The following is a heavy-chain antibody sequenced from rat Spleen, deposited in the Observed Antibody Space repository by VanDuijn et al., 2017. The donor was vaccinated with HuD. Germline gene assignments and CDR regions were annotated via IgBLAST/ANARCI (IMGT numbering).Heavy chain of an antibody. D-gene: IGHD1-10*01. CDR2: INSAGST. CDR1: GYTITSSYR. V-gene: IGHV3-3*01. J-gene: IGHJ3*01. Sequence: EIQLQESGPGLVKPSQSLSLTCSVTGYTITSSYRWNWIRKFPGNKLEWMGYINSAGSTNYNPSLKSRISITRDTSKNQFFLQLNSVTTEDTATYYCAKVHNNYYNWFAYWGQGTLVTVSS. CDR3: AKVHNNYYNWFAY.